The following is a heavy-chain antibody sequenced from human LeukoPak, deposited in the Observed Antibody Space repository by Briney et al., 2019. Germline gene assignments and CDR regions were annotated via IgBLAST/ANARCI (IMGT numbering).Heavy chain of an antibody. CDR1: GGSISSGGYY. CDR2: IYYSGST. Sequence: PSQTLSLTCTVSGGSISSGGYYWSWICQHPGKGLEWIGYIYYSGSTYYNPSLKSRVTISVDTSKNQFSLKLSSVTAADTAVYYCARDPGDIVATMRIGPMFAFDIWGQGTMVTVSS. D-gene: IGHD5-12*01. J-gene: IGHJ3*02. CDR3: ARDPGDIVATMRIGPMFAFDI. V-gene: IGHV4-31*03.